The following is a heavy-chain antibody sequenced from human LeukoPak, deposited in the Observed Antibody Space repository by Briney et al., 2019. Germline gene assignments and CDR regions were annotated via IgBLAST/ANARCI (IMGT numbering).Heavy chain of an antibody. CDR1: GGSFSGYY. V-gene: IGHV4-34*01. CDR3: ARGRSVGWFDP. J-gene: IGHJ5*02. Sequence: SETLSLTCAVYGGSFSGYYWSWIRQPPGKGLEWIGGINHSGNTNHSPSLKSRVIISVDTSKNHFSLKMRFVTAADTAVYYCARGRSVGWFDPWGQGTLVTVSS. D-gene: IGHD3-3*01. CDR2: INHSGNT.